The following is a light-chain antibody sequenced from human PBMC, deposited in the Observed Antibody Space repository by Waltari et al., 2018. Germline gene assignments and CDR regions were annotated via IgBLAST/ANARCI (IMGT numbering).Light chain of an antibody. J-gene: IGKJ1*01. V-gene: IGKV3-20*01. CDR1: QSIGRY. Sequence: EIVLTQSPGTLSLSPGERATLSCRAIQSIGRYLVWYQQTPGQAPRLLIYGASSRAAGIPDRFSGSGSGTDFSLTISRLEPEDFAVYYCQNHERLPAVFGQGTKVEIK. CDR3: QNHERLPAV. CDR2: GAS.